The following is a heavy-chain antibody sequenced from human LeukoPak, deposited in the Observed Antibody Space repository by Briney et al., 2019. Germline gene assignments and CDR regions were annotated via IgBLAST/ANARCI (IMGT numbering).Heavy chain of an antibody. CDR2: INPNSGGT. J-gene: IGHJ4*02. CDR1: GYTFTGYS. Sequence: ASVKVSCKASGYTFTGYSMHWVRQAPGQGLEWMGWINPNSGGTSYAQKFQGRVTMTRDMSISTAYMELSRLRSDDTAVYFCATLRTYQYYFDYWGQGTLVTVSS. V-gene: IGHV1-2*02. D-gene: IGHD2-2*01. CDR3: ATLRTYQYYFDY.